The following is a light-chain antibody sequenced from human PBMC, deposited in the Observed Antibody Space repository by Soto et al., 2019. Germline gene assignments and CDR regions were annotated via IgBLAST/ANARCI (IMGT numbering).Light chain of an antibody. J-gene: IGKJ1*01. CDR3: QQYGSTGT. V-gene: IGKV3-20*01. CDR2: GAS. Sequence: EIVLTQSPGTLSLSPEERATLSCRASQSVSNNYLAWYQQKPGQAPRLLIYGASSRATGIPDRFSGSGSGTDFTLTISRLEPEDFAVYYCQQYGSTGTFGQGTKVDIK. CDR1: QSVSNNY.